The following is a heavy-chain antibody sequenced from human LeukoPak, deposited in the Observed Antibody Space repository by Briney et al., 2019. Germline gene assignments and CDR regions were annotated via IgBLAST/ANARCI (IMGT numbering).Heavy chain of an antibody. CDR3: ARGGSIVGATPHDAFDI. V-gene: IGHV4-59*01. CDR2: IHYSGST. CDR1: AAPITSYY. D-gene: IGHD1-26*01. Sequence: PSETLSLTCTVSAAPITSYYWSWIRQPPGKGLEWIGYIHYSGSTNYNPSLKSRVAISADTSKNQVSLRLSSVTAADTAVYYCARGGSIVGATPHDAFDIWGQGTVVTVS. J-gene: IGHJ3*02.